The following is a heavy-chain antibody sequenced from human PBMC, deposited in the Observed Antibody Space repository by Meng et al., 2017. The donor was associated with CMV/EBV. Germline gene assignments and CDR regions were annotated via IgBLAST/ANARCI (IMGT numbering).Heavy chain of an antibody. J-gene: IGHJ6*02. Sequence: SETLSLTCAVYGGSFSGYYWSWIRQPPGKGLEWIGEINHSGSTNYNPSLKSRVTISVDTPKNQFSLKLSSVTAADTAVYYCAGNIVVVPAATHVWGQGTTVTVSS. CDR2: INHSGST. V-gene: IGHV4-34*01. CDR1: GGSFSGYY. D-gene: IGHD2-2*01. CDR3: AGNIVVVPAATHV.